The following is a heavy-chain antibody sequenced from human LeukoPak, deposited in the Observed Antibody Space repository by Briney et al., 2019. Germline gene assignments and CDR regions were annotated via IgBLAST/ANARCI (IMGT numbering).Heavy chain of an antibody. CDR1: GGPFSGYY. CDR3: ARGPTLRITMVRGVTPNWFDP. J-gene: IGHJ5*02. D-gene: IGHD3-10*01. CDR2: INHSGST. Sequence: SETLSLTCAVYGGPFSGYYWSWIRQPPGKGLEWIGEINHSGSTNYNPSLKSRVTISVDTSKNQFSLKLSSVTAADTAVYYCARGPTLRITMVRGVTPNWFDPWGQGTLVTVSS. V-gene: IGHV4-34*01.